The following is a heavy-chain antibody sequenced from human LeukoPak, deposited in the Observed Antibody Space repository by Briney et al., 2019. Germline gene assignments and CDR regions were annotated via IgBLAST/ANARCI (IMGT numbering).Heavy chain of an antibody. CDR1: GYTFTSYG. D-gene: IGHD6-6*01. J-gene: IGHJ5*02. V-gene: IGHV1-18*01. CDR2: ISAYNGNT. Sequence: VASVKVSCKASGYTFTSYGISWVRQAPGQGLEWMGWISAYNGNTNYAQKLQGRVTMTTDTSTSTAYMELRSLRSDDTAVYYCALIAARPLHWFDPWGQGTPVTVSS. CDR3: ALIAARPLHWFDP.